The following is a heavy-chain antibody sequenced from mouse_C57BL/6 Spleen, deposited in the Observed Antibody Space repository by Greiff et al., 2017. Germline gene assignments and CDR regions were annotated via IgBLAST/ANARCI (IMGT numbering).Heavy chain of an antibody. D-gene: IGHD2-4*01. J-gene: IGHJ4*01. CDR2: INPNNGGT. CDR3: ARCTPYDYDYAMDY. CDR1: GYTFTDYN. V-gene: IGHV1-22*01. Sequence: EVQVVESGPELVKPGASVKMSCKASGYTFTDYNMHWVKQSHGKSLEWIGYINPNNGGTSSTQKFQGKATLTVNKSSSTAYMELRSLTSEDSAVYYCARCTPYDYDYAMDYWGQGTSVTVSS.